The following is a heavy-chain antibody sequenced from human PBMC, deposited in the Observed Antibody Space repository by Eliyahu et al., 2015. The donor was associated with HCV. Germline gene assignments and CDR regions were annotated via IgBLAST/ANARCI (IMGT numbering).Heavy chain of an antibody. CDR2: IIPIFGTA. D-gene: IGHD6-19*01. V-gene: IGHV1-69*01. Sequence: QVXLVQSGAEVKKXGSXVKVSCKAXGGTFSSYAISWVRQAPGQGLEWMGGIIPIFGTANYAQKFQGRVTITADESTSTAYMELSSLRSEDTAVYYCAREGVSSGWYGIWGQGTLVTVSS. CDR3: AREGVSSGWYGI. CDR1: GGTFSSYA. J-gene: IGHJ4*02.